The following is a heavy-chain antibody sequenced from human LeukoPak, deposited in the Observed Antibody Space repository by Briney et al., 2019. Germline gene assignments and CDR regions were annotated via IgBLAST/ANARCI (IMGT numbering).Heavy chain of an antibody. CDR3: ARGRYSSNYYYYYYMDV. CDR1: AGSFSGYY. Sequence: PSETLSLTCAVYAGSFSGYYWSWIRQPPGKGLEWIGEINHSGSTNYNPSLKSRVTISVDTSKNQFSLKLSSVTAADTAVYYCARGRYSSNYYYYYYMDVWGQGTTVTVSS. J-gene: IGHJ6*03. V-gene: IGHV4-34*01. CDR2: INHSGST. D-gene: IGHD6-13*01.